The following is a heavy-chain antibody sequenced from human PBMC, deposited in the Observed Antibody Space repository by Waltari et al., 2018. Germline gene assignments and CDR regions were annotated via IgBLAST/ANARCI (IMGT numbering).Heavy chain of an antibody. D-gene: IGHD4-17*01. J-gene: IGHJ4*02. CDR2: ISGSGGST. CDR1: GFTFSSYA. CDR3: AKARGSTVTVYYFDY. Sequence: EVQLLESGGGLVQPGGSLRLSCAASGFTFSSYAMSWVRQAPGKGLEWVSLISGSGGSTYYADSVKGRFTIYRDNSKNTLYLQMNSLRAEDTAVYYCAKARGSTVTVYYFDYWGLGTLVTVSS. V-gene: IGHV3-23*01.